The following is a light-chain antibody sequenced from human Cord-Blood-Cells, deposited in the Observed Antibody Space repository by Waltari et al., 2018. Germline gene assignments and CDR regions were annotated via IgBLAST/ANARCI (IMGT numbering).Light chain of an antibody. V-gene: IGKV3-15*01. CDR3: QQYNNWPPYT. J-gene: IGKJ2*01. Sequence: EIVMTQSPATLSVSPGERATLSCRASQSVSSNLAWYQQKPGQAPRLLIYGASTSATGSPARFSGSGSGTEFTLTISSLQSEDFAVYYCQQYNNWPPYTFGQGTKLESK. CDR1: QSVSSN. CDR2: GAS.